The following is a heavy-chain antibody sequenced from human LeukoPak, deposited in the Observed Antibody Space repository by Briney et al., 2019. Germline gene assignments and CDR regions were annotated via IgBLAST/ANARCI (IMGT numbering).Heavy chain of an antibody. CDR2: ISSSSSYI. D-gene: IGHD6-6*01. Sequence: GGSLRLSCAASGFTFSSYSMSWVRQAPGKGLEWVSSISSSSSYIYYADSVKGRFTISGDNAKNSLYLQMNGLRAEDTAVYYCARGSIAAQYWGQGTLVTVSS. CDR1: GFTFSSYS. J-gene: IGHJ4*02. V-gene: IGHV3-21*01. CDR3: ARGSIAAQY.